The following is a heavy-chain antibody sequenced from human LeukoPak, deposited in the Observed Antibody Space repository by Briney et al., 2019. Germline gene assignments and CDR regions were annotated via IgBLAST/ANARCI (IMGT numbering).Heavy chain of an antibody. CDR1: GFTFSDSA. D-gene: IGHD6-19*01. CDR3: TREYSSGWPFDY. CDR2: IRSRADSYAT. V-gene: IGHV3-73*01. Sequence: GGSLRLSCAASGFTFSDSAIHWVRRASGKGLVWVGRIRSRADSYATTYVASVNGGFTISRADSKNTAYLQMNSLKNEDTAVYYCTREYSSGWPFDYWGQGTPVTVSS. J-gene: IGHJ4*02.